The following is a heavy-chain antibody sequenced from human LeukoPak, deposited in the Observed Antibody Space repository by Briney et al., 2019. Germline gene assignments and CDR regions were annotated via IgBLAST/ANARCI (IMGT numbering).Heavy chain of an antibody. D-gene: IGHD3-3*01. CDR3: AREEFLEWSEQPRPDTRPAFDI. J-gene: IGHJ3*02. Sequence: SETLSLTCTVSGGSISSYYWSWIRQPAGKGLEWIGRIYTSGSTNYNPSLKSRVTMSVDTSKNQFSLKLSSVTAADTAMYYCAREEFLEWSEQPRPDTRPAFDISSQGTMVIVSS. V-gene: IGHV4-4*07. CDR1: GGSISSYY. CDR2: IYTSGST.